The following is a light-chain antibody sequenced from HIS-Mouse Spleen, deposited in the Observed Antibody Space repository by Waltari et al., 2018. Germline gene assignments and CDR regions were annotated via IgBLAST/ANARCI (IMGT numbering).Light chain of an antibody. CDR1: ALPKKY. CDR3: YSTDSSGNHRV. CDR2: EDS. V-gene: IGLV3-10*01. J-gene: IGLJ2*01. Sequence: SYDLTQPPPVPVSPGQTARTTCPGDALPKKYADWYQQKSGQAPVLVIYEDSKRPSGIPERFSGSSSGTMATLTISGAQVEDEADYYCYSTDSSGNHRVFGGGTKLTVL.